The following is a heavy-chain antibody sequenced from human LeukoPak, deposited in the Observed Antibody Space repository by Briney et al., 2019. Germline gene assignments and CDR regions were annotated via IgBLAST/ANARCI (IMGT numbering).Heavy chain of an antibody. Sequence: PSETLSLTCTVSGGSISSYYWSWIRQPPGKGLEWIGYIYYSGSTNYNPSLKSRVTISVDTSKNQFSLKLSSVTAADTAVYYCARASSRDGYNHEYYFDYWGQGTLVTVYS. CDR2: IYYSGST. D-gene: IGHD5-24*01. J-gene: IGHJ4*02. CDR1: GGSISSYY. CDR3: ARASSRDGYNHEYYFDY. V-gene: IGHV4-59*01.